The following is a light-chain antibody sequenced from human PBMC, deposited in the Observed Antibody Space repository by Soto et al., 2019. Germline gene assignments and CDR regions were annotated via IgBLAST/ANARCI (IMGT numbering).Light chain of an antibody. CDR1: SSDVGSYNY. J-gene: IGLJ1*01. V-gene: IGLV2-11*01. CDR3: LSYSGIYNFV. Sequence: QSALTQPRSVSGSPGQSITISCTGSSSDVGSYNYVSWYQQHPGQAPKFMIYDVNKRPSGVSHRFSGSKSGNTASLTISGLQADDEADYYCLSYSGIYNFVFVSGTKVTVL. CDR2: DVN.